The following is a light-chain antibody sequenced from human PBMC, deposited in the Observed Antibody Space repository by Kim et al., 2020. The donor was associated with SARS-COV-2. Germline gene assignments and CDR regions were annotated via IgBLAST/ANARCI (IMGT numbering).Light chain of an antibody. CDR3: QQYHTFTRT. CDR1: QSISSW. J-gene: IGKJ4*01. CDR2: DAS. V-gene: IGKV1-5*01. Sequence: ASVGDRVTSTGRASQSISSWLTWYQHNTGKAPNLLIYDASELESVAPSMFSGSGSGTEFTLTISSLQPDDVATYYCQQYHTFTRTFGGGTKVDIK.